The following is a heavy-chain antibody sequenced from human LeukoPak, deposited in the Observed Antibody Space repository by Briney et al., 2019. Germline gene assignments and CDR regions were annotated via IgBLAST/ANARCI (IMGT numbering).Heavy chain of an antibody. J-gene: IGHJ3*02. Sequence: GESLEISCKGSGYSFTSYWIGWVRQMPGKGLEWMGIIYPGDSDTRYSPSFQGQVTISADKSISTAYLQWSSLKASDTAMYYCARGGNPTVTTSAFDIWGQGTVVTVSS. CDR3: ARGGNPTVTTSAFDI. D-gene: IGHD4-17*01. CDR2: IYPGDSDT. CDR1: GYSFTSYW. V-gene: IGHV5-51*01.